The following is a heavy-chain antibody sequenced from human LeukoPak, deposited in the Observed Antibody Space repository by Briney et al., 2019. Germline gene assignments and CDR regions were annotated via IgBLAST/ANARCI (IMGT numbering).Heavy chain of an antibody. J-gene: IGHJ5*02. D-gene: IGHD6-13*01. CDR1: GGSFSGYY. CDR3: ARGRINSSSRKSRKFDP. CDR2: INHSGST. V-gene: IGHV4-34*01. Sequence: SETQSLTCAVYGGSFSGYYWSWIRQPPGKGLEWIGEINHSGSTNYNPSLKSRVTISVDTSKNQFSLKLSSVTAADTAVYYCARGRINSSSRKSRKFDPWGQGTLVTVSS.